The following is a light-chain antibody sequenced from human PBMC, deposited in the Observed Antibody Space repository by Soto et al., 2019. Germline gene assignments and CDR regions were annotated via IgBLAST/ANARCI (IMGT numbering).Light chain of an antibody. CDR1: QSVTSHY. Sequence: EIVLTQSPGTPSLSPGERATVSCRARQSVTSHYLAWYQQKPGQAPRLLIYGASGRATGIPARFSGSGSETDFTLTISRLEPEDFAVYYCQQYGSSPSLTFGGGTKVDIK. CDR2: GAS. V-gene: IGKV3-20*01. J-gene: IGKJ4*01. CDR3: QQYGSSPSLT.